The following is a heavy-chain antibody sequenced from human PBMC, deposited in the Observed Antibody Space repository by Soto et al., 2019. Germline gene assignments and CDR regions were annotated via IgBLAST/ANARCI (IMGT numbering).Heavy chain of an antibody. Sequence: GGSLRPSCATSGLTFSNYAMSWVRQAPGGGLEWVSSMSGSSSTTYYADSVRGRFTISRDRSKNTLYLQMSSLRAEDTALYYCAKNQERELPRVIDFWGQGTLVTVSS. V-gene: IGHV3-23*01. J-gene: IGHJ4*02. CDR3: AKNQERELPRVIDF. CDR2: MSGSSSTT. CDR1: GLTFSNYA. D-gene: IGHD1-7*01.